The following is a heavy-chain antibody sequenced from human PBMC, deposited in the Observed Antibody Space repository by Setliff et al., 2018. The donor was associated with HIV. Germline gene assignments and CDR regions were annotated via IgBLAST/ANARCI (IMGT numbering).Heavy chain of an antibody. J-gene: IGHJ6*02. Sequence: GESLKISCKGSGYSFTSYWIGWVRQMPGKGLEWMGIIHPGDSDTRYSPSFQGQVTISADKSISTAYLQWSSLKASDTAMYYCAKHLSPGSGWYSKARGMDVWGQGTTVTV. V-gene: IGHV5-51*01. CDR1: GYSFTSYW. CDR2: IHPGDSDT. D-gene: IGHD6-19*01. CDR3: AKHLSPGSGWYSKARGMDV.